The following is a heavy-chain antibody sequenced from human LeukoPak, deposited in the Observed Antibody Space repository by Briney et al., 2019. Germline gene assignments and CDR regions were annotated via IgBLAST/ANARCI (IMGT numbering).Heavy chain of an antibody. CDR1: GGSISSYY. J-gene: IGHJ6*02. CDR3: ARGRDGDYGDYGADYYYYYGMDV. CDR2: IYTSGST. V-gene: IGHV4-4*07. Sequence: LETLSLTCTVSGGSISSYYWSWIRQPAGKGLEWIGRIYTSGSTNYNPSLKSRVTMSVDTSKNQFSLKLSSVTAADTAVYYCARGRDGDYGDYGADYYYYYGMDVWGQGTTVTVSS. D-gene: IGHD4-17*01.